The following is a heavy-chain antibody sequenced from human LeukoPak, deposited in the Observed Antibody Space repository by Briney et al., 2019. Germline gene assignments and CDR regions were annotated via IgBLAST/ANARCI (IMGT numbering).Heavy chain of an antibody. J-gene: IGHJ5*02. CDR3: AKDSVAIPAAWFDP. CDR2: IYYSGST. CDR1: GGSISSGGYY. V-gene: IGHV4-31*03. Sequence: PSQTLSLTCTVSGGSISSGGYYWSWIRQHPGKGLEWIGYIYYSGSTYYNPSLKSRVTISVDTSKNQFSLKLSSVTAADTAVYYCAKDSVAIPAAWFDPWGQGTLVTVSS. D-gene: IGHD2-2*01.